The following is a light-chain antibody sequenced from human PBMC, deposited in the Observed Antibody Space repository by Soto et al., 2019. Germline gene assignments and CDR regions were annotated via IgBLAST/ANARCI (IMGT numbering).Light chain of an antibody. CDR1: QTIRGL. CDR2: DTS. J-gene: IGKJ5*01. Sequence: EIVLTQYPATLSLSPGERATLSCRTSQTIRGLLNWYQQRPGQAPRLLIYDTSNRATDIPARFSGSGSGTDFILTISSLDPEDFGVYFCQQRHNWPITFGQGTRLDIK. V-gene: IGKV3-11*01. CDR3: QQRHNWPIT.